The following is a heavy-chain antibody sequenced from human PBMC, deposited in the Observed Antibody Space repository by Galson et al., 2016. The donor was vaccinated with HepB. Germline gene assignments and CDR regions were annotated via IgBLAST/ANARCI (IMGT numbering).Heavy chain of an antibody. Sequence: SLRLSCAASGFTFKDYGMHWVRQAPGEGLEWVGRIKSKTDGGTTDYAAPVRGRFTISRDDSKNTLYLQMNSLKAEDTAVYYCTRCRTSCSTFDYWGQGTLVTVSS. V-gene: IGHV3-15*01. CDR3: TRCRTSCSTFDY. CDR2: IKSKTDGGTT. D-gene: IGHD2-2*01. CDR1: GFTFKDYG. J-gene: IGHJ4*02.